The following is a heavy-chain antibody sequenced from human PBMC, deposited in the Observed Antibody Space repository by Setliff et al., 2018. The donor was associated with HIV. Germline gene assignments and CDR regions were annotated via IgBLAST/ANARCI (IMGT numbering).Heavy chain of an antibody. J-gene: IGHJ4*02. CDR3: AKGAGFYGDYTFDY. Sequence: SETLSLTCDVSGVSISDNNWWSWVRQPPGRGLEWIGEVYHTGSTNYNPSLQSRVSVSMDASKNKFSLKVTFVTSADTAVYYCAKGAGFYGDYTFDYWGQGNLVTGSS. CDR2: VYHTGST. CDR1: GVSISDNNW. V-gene: IGHV4-4*02. D-gene: IGHD4-17*01.